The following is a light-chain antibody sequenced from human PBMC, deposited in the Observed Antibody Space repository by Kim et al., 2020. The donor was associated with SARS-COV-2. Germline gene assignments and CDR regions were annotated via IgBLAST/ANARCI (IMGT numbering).Light chain of an antibody. CDR3: QQLNTFPLT. V-gene: IGKV1-12*01. CDR2: GAS. CDR1: QYIYTW. Sequence: ASLGDKITITCRAGQYIYTWLAWDQPQPGKAPKLLISGASNLQTGVPPRFSACGSGTDFTLTISRLQPEDFATYYCQQLNTFPLTFGGGTKVDIK. J-gene: IGKJ4*01.